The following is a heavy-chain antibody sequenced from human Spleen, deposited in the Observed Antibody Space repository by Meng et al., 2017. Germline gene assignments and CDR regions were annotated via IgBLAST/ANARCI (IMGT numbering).Heavy chain of an antibody. CDR2: MKSNVDGGTV. CDR3: SGHVDY. J-gene: IGHJ4*01. V-gene: IGHV3-15*01. CDR1: GFTFSNAW. Sequence: GESLKISCAASGFTFSNAWMTGVRQAPGKGLERIGRMKSNVDGGTVDYAAAVKGRFFIARDDSENTFYLQMNSLKTEDTAVYYCSGHVDYWGHGTLVTVSS.